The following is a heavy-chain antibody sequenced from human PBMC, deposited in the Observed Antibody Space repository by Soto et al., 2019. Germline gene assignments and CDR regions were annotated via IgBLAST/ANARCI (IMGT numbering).Heavy chain of an antibody. Sequence: SETLSLTCAVYGGSFSGYYWSWIRQPPGKGLEWIGEINHSGSTNYNPSLKSRVTISVDTSKNQFSLKLSSVTAADTAVYYCASGYSSSWYSGFYYGMDVWGQGTTVTVS. CDR3: ASGYSSSWYSGFYYGMDV. D-gene: IGHD6-13*01. V-gene: IGHV4-34*01. J-gene: IGHJ6*02. CDR1: GGSFSGYY. CDR2: INHSGST.